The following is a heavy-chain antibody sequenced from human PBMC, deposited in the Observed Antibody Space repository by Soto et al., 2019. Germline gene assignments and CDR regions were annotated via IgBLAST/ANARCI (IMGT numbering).Heavy chain of an antibody. D-gene: IGHD3-10*01. Sequence: SVKVSCKASGGTFSSYAISWVRQAAGQGLEWMGGIIPIFGTANYAQKFQGRVTITADESTSTAYMELSSLRSEDTAVYYCARDYSMVRGVAGDYWGQGTLVTVSS. CDR2: IIPIFGTA. CDR1: GGTFSSYA. CDR3: ARDYSMVRGVAGDY. J-gene: IGHJ4*02. V-gene: IGHV1-69*13.